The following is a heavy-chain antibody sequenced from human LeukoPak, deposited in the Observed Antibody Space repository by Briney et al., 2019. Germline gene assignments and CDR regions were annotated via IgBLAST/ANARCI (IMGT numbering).Heavy chain of an antibody. D-gene: IGHD2-2*01. CDR2: ISWNSGSI. CDR1: GFTFDDYA. V-gene: IGHV3-9*01. CDR3: AREGSYCSSTSCYCDF. Sequence: PGRSLRHSCAASGFTFDDYAMHWVRQAPGKGLEWVSGISWNSGSIGYADSVKGRFTISRDNAKNSLYLQMNSLRAEDTAIYYCAREGSYCSSTSCYCDFWGQGTLVTVSS. J-gene: IGHJ4*02.